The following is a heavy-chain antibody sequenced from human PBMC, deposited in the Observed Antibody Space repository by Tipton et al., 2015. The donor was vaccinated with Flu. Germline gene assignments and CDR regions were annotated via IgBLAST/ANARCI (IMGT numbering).Heavy chain of an antibody. CDR3: AREWAGVAGDTRWDY. D-gene: IGHD2-15*01. CDR1: GFTFSKNW. J-gene: IGHJ4*02. Sequence: GSLRLSCAASGFTFSKNWLSWVRQAPGKGLEWVANMNEDGSEKNYLDSAKGRFTISRDNAKNSLYLQMNSLRDEDTAVYYCAREWAGVAGDTRWDYWGQGTLVTVSS. CDR2: MNEDGSEK. V-gene: IGHV3-7*01.